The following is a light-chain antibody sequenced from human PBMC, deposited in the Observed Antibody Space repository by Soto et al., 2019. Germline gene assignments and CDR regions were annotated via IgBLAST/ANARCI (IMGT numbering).Light chain of an antibody. CDR3: QQSYRTPRT. CDR1: QSISSS. Sequence: DLPMTQSPSSLSASVGDRVTITCRASQSISSSLNWYQQKPGKAPKLLIYTASNLQSGVPSRFSGSGSGTDFTLTISSLQPGDFATYYCQQSYRTPRTFGQGTKLEIK. CDR2: TAS. V-gene: IGKV1-39*01. J-gene: IGKJ2*01.